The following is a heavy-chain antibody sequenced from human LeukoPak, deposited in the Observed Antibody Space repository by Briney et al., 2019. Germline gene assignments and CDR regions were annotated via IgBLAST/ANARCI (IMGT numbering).Heavy chain of an antibody. CDR2: SGSA. J-gene: IGHJ6*02. Sequence: SETLSLTCTVSGGSINSHYWTWIRQSPGKGLEWIGYSGSAKYNPSLKSRVTISTDTSKRHFSLTLSNVTAADTAVYYCARTSRHYYGSGKNLTPWPAGLDVWGPGTTVTVS. V-gene: IGHV4-59*11. D-gene: IGHD3-10*01. CDR1: GGSINSHY. CDR3: ARTSRHYYGSGKNLTPWPAGLDV.